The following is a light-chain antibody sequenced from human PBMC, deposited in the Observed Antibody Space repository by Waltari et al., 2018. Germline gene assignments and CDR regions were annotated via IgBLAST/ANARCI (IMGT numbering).Light chain of an antibody. CDR3: QQYDKRPPWT. CDR2: GSS. J-gene: IGKJ1*01. Sequence: IVMTQSPATLSVSPGEGATLSCRASQSVGTNLAWYQQKPGQAPRLLIYGSSTRATGIPARFDGSGSGTEFTLTIYSLQSEDFAIYYCQQYDKRPPWTFGQGTKVEIK. CDR1: QSVGTN. V-gene: IGKV3-15*01.